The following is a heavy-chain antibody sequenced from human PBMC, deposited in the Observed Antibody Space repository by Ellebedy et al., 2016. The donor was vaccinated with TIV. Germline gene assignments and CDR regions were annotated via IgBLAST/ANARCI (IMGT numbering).Heavy chain of an antibody. J-gene: IGHJ4*02. CDR3: AKDPGGLTTMITPD. V-gene: IGHV3-23*01. D-gene: IGHD4-17*01. Sequence: GGSLRLSXAASGFAFSGYAMSWVRQAPGKGLEWVSSISYSSDITHYADSVKGRFTISRDNSKNTLYLQMNSLRAEDTAVYYCAKDPGGLTTMITPDWGQGTLVTVSS. CDR2: ISYSSDIT. CDR1: GFAFSGYA.